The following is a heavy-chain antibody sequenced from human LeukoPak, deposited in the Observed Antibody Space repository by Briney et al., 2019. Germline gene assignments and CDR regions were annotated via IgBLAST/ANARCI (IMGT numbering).Heavy chain of an antibody. V-gene: IGHV3-23*01. Sequence: GGSLRLSCAASGFTFSSYAMSWVRQAPGKGLEWISTISGSGGSTYYTDSVRGRFTISRDNSNNTLFLQMNSLRAEDTAVYYCVLFLRYVDYWGQGTLVTVSS. CDR1: GFTFSSYA. CDR2: ISGSGGST. J-gene: IGHJ4*02. D-gene: IGHD2-21*01. CDR3: VLFLRYVDY.